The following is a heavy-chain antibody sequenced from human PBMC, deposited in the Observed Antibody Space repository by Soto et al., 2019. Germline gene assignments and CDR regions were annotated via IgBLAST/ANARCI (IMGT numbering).Heavy chain of an antibody. CDR3: APGLAVTFYYDY. D-gene: IGHD4-17*01. CDR1: GFTPDTYV. J-gene: IGHJ4*02. CDR2: FGGSGGRT. V-gene: IGHV3-23*01. Sequence: VQLLESGGGLVQPGGSLRLSCAASGFTPDTYVMTWVRQAPGKGLEWVSAFGGSGGRTYYAYSVKGRFTVSRDSHNNTLFLQMNLLRAEDTAVYYCAPGLAVTFYYDYMGQGTVVTVSA.